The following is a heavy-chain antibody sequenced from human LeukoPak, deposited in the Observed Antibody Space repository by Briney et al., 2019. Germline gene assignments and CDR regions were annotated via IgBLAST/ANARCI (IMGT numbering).Heavy chain of an antibody. V-gene: IGHV4-34*01. CDR2: INHSGST. J-gene: IGHJ4*02. CDR3: ARGSSSSWYFPLPFDY. D-gene: IGHD6-13*01. CDR1: GFTFSSYW. Sequence: GSLRLSCAASGFTFSSYWMSWVRQAPGKGLEWIGEINHSGSTNYNPSLKSRVTISVDTSKNQFSLKLSSVTAADTAVYYCARGSSSSWYFPLPFDYWGQGTLVTVSS.